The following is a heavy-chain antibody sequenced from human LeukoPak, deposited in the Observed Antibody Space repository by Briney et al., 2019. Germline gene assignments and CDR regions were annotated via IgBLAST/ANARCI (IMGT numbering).Heavy chain of an antibody. CDR2: MWSDGTNK. D-gene: IGHD3-16*01. CDR3: ANQGGY. CDR1: GFTFSSYG. V-gene: IGHV3-30*02. J-gene: IGHJ4*02. Sequence: PGGSLRLSCAASGFTFSSYGLHWDRQATGKGLEWVAFMWSDGTNKYYVDSVRGRFTISRDNSKNTLYLQMNSLRAEDTAIYYCANQGGYWGQGTLVTVSS.